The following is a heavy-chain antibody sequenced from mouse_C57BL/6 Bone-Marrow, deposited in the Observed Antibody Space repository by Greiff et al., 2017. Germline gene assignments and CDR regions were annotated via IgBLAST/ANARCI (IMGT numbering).Heavy chain of an antibody. V-gene: IGHV5-12*01. D-gene: IGHD2-10*02. CDR3: ARHGSISRYSMDY. Sequence: EVNVVESGGGLVQPGGSLTLSCAASGFTFSDYYMYWVRQTPEKRLEWVAYISNGGGSTYYPDTVKGRFTISRDNAKNTLYLQMSRLKSEDTAMYYYARHGSISRYSMDYWGQGTSVTVSS. J-gene: IGHJ4*01. CDR1: GFTFSDYY. CDR2: ISNGGGST.